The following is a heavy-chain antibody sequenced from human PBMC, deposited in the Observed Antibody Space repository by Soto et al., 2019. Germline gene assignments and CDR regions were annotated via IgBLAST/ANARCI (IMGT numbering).Heavy chain of an antibody. Sequence: SETLSLTCAVSGGSISSGGYSWSWIRQPPGKGLEWIGYIYHSGSTYYNPSLKSRVTISVDRSKNQFSLKLSSVTAADTAVYYCARGYYDFWSGYYTHYFDYWGQGTLVTVSS. CDR2: IYHSGST. CDR3: ARGYYDFWSGYYTHYFDY. V-gene: IGHV4-30-2*01. D-gene: IGHD3-3*01. CDR1: GGSISSGGYS. J-gene: IGHJ4*02.